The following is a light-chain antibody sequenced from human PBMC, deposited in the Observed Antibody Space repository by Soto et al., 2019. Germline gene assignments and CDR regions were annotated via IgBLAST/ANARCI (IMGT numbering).Light chain of an antibody. CDR3: SSYTSSSTVV. CDR2: DVS. V-gene: IGLV2-14*01. J-gene: IGLJ2*01. Sequence: QSALTQPASVSGSPGQSITISCTGTSSDVGSYNYVSWCQQYPGKAPKLMVYDVSYRPSGVSNRFSGSKSGNTASLTISGLQAEDEADYYCSSYTSSSTVVFGGGTKVTVL. CDR1: SSDVGSYNY.